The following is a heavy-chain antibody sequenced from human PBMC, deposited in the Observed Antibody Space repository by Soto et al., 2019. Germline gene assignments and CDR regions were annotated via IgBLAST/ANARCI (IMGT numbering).Heavy chain of an antibody. CDR2: INAGNGNT. CDR3: ARDGRGYCSSTSCYLMPYYYMDV. CDR1: GYTFTSYA. D-gene: IGHD2-2*01. J-gene: IGHJ6*03. V-gene: IGHV1-3*01. Sequence: QVQLVQSGAEVKKPGASVKVSCKASGYTFTSYAMHWVRQAPGQRLEWMGWINAGNGNTKYSQKFQGRVTITRDTSASTAYMELSSLRSEDTAVYYCARDGRGYCSSTSCYLMPYYYMDVWGKGTTVTVSS.